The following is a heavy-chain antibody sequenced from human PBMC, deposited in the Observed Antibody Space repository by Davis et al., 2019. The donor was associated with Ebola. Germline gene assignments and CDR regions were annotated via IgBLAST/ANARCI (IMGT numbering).Heavy chain of an antibody. D-gene: IGHD3-3*01. CDR2: MNPNSGNT. J-gene: IGHJ4*02. V-gene: IGHV1-8*01. Sequence: ASVKVSCKASGYTFTSYDINWVRQATGQGLEWMGWMNPNSGNTGYAQKFQGRVTMTRNTSISTAYMELSSLRSEDTAVYYCARGRFLEWLFAGGYWGQGTLVTVSA. CDR3: ARGRFLEWLFAGGY. CDR1: GYTFTSYD.